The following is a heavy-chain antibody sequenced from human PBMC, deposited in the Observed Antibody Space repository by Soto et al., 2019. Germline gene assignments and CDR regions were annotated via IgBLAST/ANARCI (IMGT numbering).Heavy chain of an antibody. J-gene: IGHJ4*02. D-gene: IGHD6-25*01. Sequence: SETRSLTCTVSGVSINNYYWTWIRQPPGKRLEWIGAIYYTGSTTYNPSLRSRVTFSVDTSKNQFSLSLTSVTAADTAVYFCAKAGSGGHLDYSGPVTLGTVSS. CDR2: IYYTGST. V-gene: IGHV4-59*01. CDR3: AKAGSGGHLDY. CDR1: GVSINNYY.